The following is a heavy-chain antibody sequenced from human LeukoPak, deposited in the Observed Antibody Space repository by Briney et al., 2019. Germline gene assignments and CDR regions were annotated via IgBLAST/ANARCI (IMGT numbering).Heavy chain of an antibody. CDR1: GFTFSKFG. D-gene: IGHD2/OR15-2a*01. Sequence: PWRSLRLSCAASGFTFSKFGMHWVRQAPGKGLEWVALISDDGRNKYYADSVKGRFTISRDNSKNTLYLQMSSLRAEDTAVYYCASRSMASDYWGQGTLVTVSS. CDR3: ASRSMASDY. CDR2: ISDDGRNK. V-gene: IGHV3-30*03. J-gene: IGHJ4*02.